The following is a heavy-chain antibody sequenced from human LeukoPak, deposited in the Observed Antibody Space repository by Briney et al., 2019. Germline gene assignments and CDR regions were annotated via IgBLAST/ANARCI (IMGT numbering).Heavy chain of an antibody. V-gene: IGHV3-33*01. CDR2: IAYDGSRA. J-gene: IGHJ4*02. Sequence: SGRSLRLSCAGSGFTFGGYGMHWFRQTPGKGLEWVAVIAYDGSRAFYADSVKGRFTISRDTSKNTMSVQMDDLRAEDTAVYYCTRYNNDHFDYWGQGTLVTVSS. CDR1: GFTFGGYG. CDR3: TRYNNDHFDY. D-gene: IGHD1-14*01.